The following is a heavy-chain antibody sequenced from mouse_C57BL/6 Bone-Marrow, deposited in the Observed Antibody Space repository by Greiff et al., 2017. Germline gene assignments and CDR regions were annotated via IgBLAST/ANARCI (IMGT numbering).Heavy chain of an antibody. D-gene: IGHD2-4*01. CDR2: IYPGSGST. J-gene: IGHJ4*01. Sequence: QVQLQQPGAELVKPGASVKMSCKASGYTFTSYWITWVKQRPGQGLEWIGDIYPGSGSTNYNEKFKSKATLTVDTSSSTAYMQLSSLTSEDSAVSSGASNGDYDAGGAMDYWGQGTSVTVSS. CDR3: ASNGDYDAGGAMDY. CDR1: GYTFTSYW. V-gene: IGHV1-55*01.